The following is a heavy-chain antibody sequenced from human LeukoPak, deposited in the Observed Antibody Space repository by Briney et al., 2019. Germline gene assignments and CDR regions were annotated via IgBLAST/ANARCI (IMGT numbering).Heavy chain of an antibody. D-gene: IGHD4-17*01. CDR1: GGSISSNSYY. V-gene: IGHV4-39*07. CDR3: ARLRYGDYEEWSWFDP. CDR2: IYYSGST. Sequence: TSETLSLTCAVSGGSISSNSYYWGWIRQPPGKGLEWIGSIYYSGSTYYNPSLKSRVTISVDKSKNQFSLKLSSVTAADTAVYYCARLRYGDYEEWSWFDPWGQGTLVTVSS. J-gene: IGHJ5*02.